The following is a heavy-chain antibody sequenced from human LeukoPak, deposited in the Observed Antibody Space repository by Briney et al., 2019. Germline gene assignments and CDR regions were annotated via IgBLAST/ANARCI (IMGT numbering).Heavy chain of an antibody. D-gene: IGHD6-19*01. CDR3: ARDPRVAGISHRLDY. V-gene: IGHV1-2*02. CDR2: INPDSGGT. Sequence: GESLKISCKGSGYTFTGYFIHWVRQAPGQGLEWMGWINPDSGGTNYAQKFQGRVTMTRDTSIITAYMEFNRLRSDDTAVFYCARDPRVAGISHRLDYWGQGTLVAVSS. J-gene: IGHJ4*02. CDR1: GYTFTGYF.